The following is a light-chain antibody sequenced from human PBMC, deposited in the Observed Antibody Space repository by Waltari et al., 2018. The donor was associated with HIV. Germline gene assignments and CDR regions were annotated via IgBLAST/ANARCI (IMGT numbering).Light chain of an antibody. CDR1: QSVLSLNRNVNY. CDR3: QQYYSHPRT. Sequence: DTLLIQSTDSLTVSLGERATLHCTDSQSVLSLNRNVNYLAWYQQKPGHPPKLLISWASGRRSGVPDRFSGGGSGTDFTLTISSLQAEDVAVYYCQQYYSHPRTFGQGTKLEI. V-gene: IGKV4-1*01. CDR2: WAS. J-gene: IGKJ2*01.